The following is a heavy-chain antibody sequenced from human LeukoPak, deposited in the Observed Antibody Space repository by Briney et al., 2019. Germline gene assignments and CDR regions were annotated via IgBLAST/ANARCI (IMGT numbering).Heavy chain of an antibody. D-gene: IGHD3-22*01. CDR2: INPNSGGA. Sequence: ASVKVSCKASGYTFTGYYIHWVRQAPGQGLECMGWINPNSGGANYAQKFQGRVTMTTDTSTSTAYMELRSLRSDDTAVYYCARIAYSRDYYYVGVGKIFDYWGQGTLVTVSS. J-gene: IGHJ4*02. V-gene: IGHV1-2*02. CDR1: GYTFTGYY. CDR3: ARIAYSRDYYYVGVGKIFDY.